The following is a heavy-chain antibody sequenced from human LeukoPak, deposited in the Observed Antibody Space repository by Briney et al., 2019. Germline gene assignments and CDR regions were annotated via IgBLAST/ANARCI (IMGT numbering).Heavy chain of an antibody. Sequence: GSLRLSCTASGFTFSNFWMGWVRQPPGKGLEWIGEIYHSGSTNYNPSLKSRVTISVDKSKNQFSLKLSSVTAADTAVYYCARDQKGFDYWGQGTLVTVSS. J-gene: IGHJ4*02. CDR2: IYHSGST. CDR1: GFTFSNFW. V-gene: IGHV4-4*02. CDR3: ARDQKGFDY.